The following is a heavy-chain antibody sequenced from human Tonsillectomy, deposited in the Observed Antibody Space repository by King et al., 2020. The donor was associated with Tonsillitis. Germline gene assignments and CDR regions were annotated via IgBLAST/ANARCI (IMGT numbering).Heavy chain of an antibody. J-gene: IGHJ6*02. CDR3: ARHGKHLVQLYYYTMDV. D-gene: IGHD6-6*01. CDR2: IAPSDSYT. V-gene: IGHV5-10-1*03. CDR1: GYSFTSYW. Sequence: VQLVESGAEVKKPGESLRISCKASGYSFTSYWITWVRQMPGKGLEWMGRIAPSDSYTNYSPSFQGHVTISTDKSISTAYLQWSSLKASDTAMYYCARHGKHLVQLYYYTMDVWGQGTTVTVSS.